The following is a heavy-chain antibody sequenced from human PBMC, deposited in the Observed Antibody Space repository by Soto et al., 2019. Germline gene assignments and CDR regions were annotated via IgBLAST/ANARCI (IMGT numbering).Heavy chain of an antibody. CDR2: IYYSGST. CDR3: AREGSRHYGSGSYYNNYYGMDV. D-gene: IGHD3-10*01. V-gene: IGHV4-30-4*01. Sequence: SETLSLTCTVSGGSISSGDYYWSWIRQPPGKGLEWIGYIYYSGSTYYNPSLKSRVTTSVDTSKNQFSLKLSSVTAADTAVYYCAREGSRHYGSGSYYNNYYGMDVWGQGTTGTVS. CDR1: GGSISSGDYY. J-gene: IGHJ6*02.